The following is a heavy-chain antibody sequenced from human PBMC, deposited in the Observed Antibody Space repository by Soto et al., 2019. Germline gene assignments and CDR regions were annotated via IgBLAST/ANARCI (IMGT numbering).Heavy chain of an antibody. CDR2: INPSGGST. V-gene: IGHV1-46*01. CDR3: ARDLLPIYYDSSGYYYLPGY. D-gene: IGHD3-22*01. J-gene: IGHJ4*02. Sequence: ASVKVSCKASGYTFTSYYMHWVRQAPGQGLEWMGIINPSGGSTSYAQKFQGRVTMTRDTSTSTAYMELSSLRSEDTAVYYCARDLLPIYYDSSGYYYLPGYWGQGTLVTV. CDR1: GYTFTSYY.